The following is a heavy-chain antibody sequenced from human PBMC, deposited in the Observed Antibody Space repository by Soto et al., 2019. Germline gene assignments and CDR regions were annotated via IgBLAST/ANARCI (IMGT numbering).Heavy chain of an antibody. CDR3: AKDAGRSGWLPSGMDV. D-gene: IGHD6-19*01. Sequence: PGGSLTLSCAASGFTFSSYAMSWVRQAPGKGLEWVSVISGSGGSTYYADSVKGRFTISRDNSKNTLYLQVNSLRAEDTAVYYCAKDAGRSGWLPSGMDVWGQGTTVTVSS. J-gene: IGHJ6*02. CDR1: GFTFSSYA. CDR2: ISGSGGST. V-gene: IGHV3-23*01.